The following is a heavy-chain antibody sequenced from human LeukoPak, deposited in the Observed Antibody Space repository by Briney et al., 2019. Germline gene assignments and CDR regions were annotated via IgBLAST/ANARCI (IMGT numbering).Heavy chain of an antibody. CDR2: ISYDGSNK. D-gene: IGHD1-26*01. Sequence: GGSLRLSCAASGFTFSSYAMHWVRQAPGKGLEWVAVISYDGSNKYYADSVKGRFTISRDNSKNTLYLQMNSLRAEDTAAYYCARDPQYSGSYFTGAFDIWGQGTMVTVSS. V-gene: IGHV3-30-3*01. CDR3: ARDPQYSGSYFTGAFDI. J-gene: IGHJ3*02. CDR1: GFTFSSYA.